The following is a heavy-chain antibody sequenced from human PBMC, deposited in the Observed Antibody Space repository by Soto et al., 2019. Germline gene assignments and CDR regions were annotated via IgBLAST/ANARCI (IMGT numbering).Heavy chain of an antibody. V-gene: IGHV4-31*03. J-gene: IGHJ4*02. D-gene: IGHD1-26*01. CDR3: ARGRWELYYFEY. Sequence: SETLSLTCTVSGGSISSGGYYWSWIRQHPGKGLEWIGYIYYSGSTYYNPSLKSRVTISVDTSKNQFSLKLSSVTAADTAVYYCARGRWELYYFEYWGQGTLVTVS. CDR1: GGSISSGGYY. CDR2: IYYSGST.